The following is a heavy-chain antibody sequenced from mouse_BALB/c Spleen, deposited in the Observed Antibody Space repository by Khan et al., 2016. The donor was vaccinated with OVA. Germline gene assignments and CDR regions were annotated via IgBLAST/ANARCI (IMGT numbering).Heavy chain of an antibody. CDR1: GYSITSNYA. V-gene: IGHV3-2*02. D-gene: IGHD1-1*01. CDR3: AMQQYYGYALDY. J-gene: IGHJ4*01. CDR2: ISYSGST. Sequence: EVQLQESGPGLVKPSQSLSLTCTVTGYSITSNYAWSWIRQFPGNKLEWMGYISYSGSTSYNPSLKSRISVTRDTSANQFFLYLNSVTTEDTATYDCAMQQYYGYALDYWGQGASVTVSS.